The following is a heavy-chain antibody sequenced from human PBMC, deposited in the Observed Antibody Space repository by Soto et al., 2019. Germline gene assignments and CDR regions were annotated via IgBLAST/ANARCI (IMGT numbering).Heavy chain of an antibody. Sequence: SGPTLVNHTQTLTLTCPFSGFSLSTSEVGVGWTRQPPGKALEWLALIYWDDDKRYSPSLKSRLTITKDTSKNQVVLTMTNMDPVDTATYYCAHLTGGPKLEWLVTWFDPWGQGTLVTVSS. D-gene: IGHD3-3*01. CDR1: GFSLSTSEVG. CDR2: IYWDDDK. V-gene: IGHV2-5*02. J-gene: IGHJ5*02. CDR3: AHLTGGPKLEWLVTWFDP.